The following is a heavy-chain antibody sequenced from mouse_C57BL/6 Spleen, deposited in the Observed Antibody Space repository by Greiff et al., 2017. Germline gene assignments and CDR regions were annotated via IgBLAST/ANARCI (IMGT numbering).Heavy chain of an antibody. V-gene: IGHV1-66*01. Sequence: QVQLKQSGPELVKPGASVKISCKASGYSFTSYYIHWVKQRPGQGLEWIGWIYPGSGNTKYNEKFKGKATLTADTSSSTAYMQLSSLTSEDSAVYYCARERDYDYDDYAMDYWGQGTSVTVSS. J-gene: IGHJ4*01. D-gene: IGHD2-4*01. CDR3: ARERDYDYDDYAMDY. CDR1: GYSFTSYY. CDR2: IYPGSGNT.